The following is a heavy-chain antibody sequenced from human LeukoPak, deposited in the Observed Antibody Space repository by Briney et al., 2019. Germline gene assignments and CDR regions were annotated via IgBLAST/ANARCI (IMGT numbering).Heavy chain of an antibody. Sequence: PSETLSLTCAVSGYSISSGYYWGWIRQPPGKGLEWIGSIYHSGSTYYNPSLKSRVTISVDTSKNQFSLKLSSVTAADTAVYYCARWVGATTRYFGYWGQGTLVTVSS. J-gene: IGHJ4*02. CDR1: GYSISSGYY. CDR3: ARWVGATTRYFGY. D-gene: IGHD1-26*01. V-gene: IGHV4-38-2*01. CDR2: IYHSGST.